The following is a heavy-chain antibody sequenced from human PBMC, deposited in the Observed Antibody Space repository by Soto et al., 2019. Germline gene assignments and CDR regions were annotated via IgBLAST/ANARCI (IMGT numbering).Heavy chain of an antibody. CDR2: IFYSGGT. D-gene: IGHD3-22*01. J-gene: IGHJ5*02. V-gene: IGHV4-39*01. Sequence: QLLLQESGPGLVKPSETLSLTCTVSGGSILDSTYYWAWIHQSPGKGLEWIGTIFYSGGTFYTPSLKSRVAMSVDTSNNQFSLYLSSVTAEDTAVYYCARHASGYYYGWFDPWGQGTLVTVSS. CDR1: GGSILDSTYY. CDR3: ARHASGYYYGWFDP.